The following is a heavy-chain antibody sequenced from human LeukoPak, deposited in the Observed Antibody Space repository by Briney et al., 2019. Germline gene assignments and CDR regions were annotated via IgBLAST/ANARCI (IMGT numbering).Heavy chain of an antibody. CDR2: INPNSGGT. V-gene: IGHV1-2*02. Sequence: ASVKVSCKASGYTFTGYYMHWVRQAPGQGLEWMGWINPNSGGTNYAQKFQGRVTMTRDTSISTAYMELSRLRSDDTAVYYCARGGFAAHHYQPLLYILDYWGQGTPVTVSS. CDR3: ARGGFAAHHYQPLLYILDY. D-gene: IGHD2-2*02. J-gene: IGHJ4*02. CDR1: GYTFTGYY.